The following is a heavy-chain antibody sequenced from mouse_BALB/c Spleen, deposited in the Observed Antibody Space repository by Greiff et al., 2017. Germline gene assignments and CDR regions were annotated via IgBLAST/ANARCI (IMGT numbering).Heavy chain of an antibody. CDR1: GFSLTSYG. Sequence: VKLVESGPGLVAPSQSLSITCTVSGFSLTSYGVHWVRQPPGKGLEWLGVIWAGGSTNYNSALMSRLSISKDNSKSQVFLKMNSLQTDDTAMYYCARDRTMITTGFAYWGQGTLVTVSA. D-gene: IGHD2-4*01. J-gene: IGHJ3*01. CDR2: IWAGGST. V-gene: IGHV2-9*02. CDR3: ARDRTMITTGFAY.